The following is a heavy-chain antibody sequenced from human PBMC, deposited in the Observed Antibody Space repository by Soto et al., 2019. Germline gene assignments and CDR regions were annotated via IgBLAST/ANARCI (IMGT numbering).Heavy chain of an antibody. CDR2: IIPIFGTA. J-gene: IGHJ6*02. CDR1: GGTFSSYA. Sequence: SVKVSCKASGGTFSSYAISWVRQAPGQGFEWMGGIIPIFGTANYAQKFQGRVTITADESTSTAYMELSSLRSEDTAVYYCARGEYSYGPYYYYYGMDVWGQGTTVNVSS. V-gene: IGHV1-69*13. D-gene: IGHD5-18*01. CDR3: ARGEYSYGPYYYYYGMDV.